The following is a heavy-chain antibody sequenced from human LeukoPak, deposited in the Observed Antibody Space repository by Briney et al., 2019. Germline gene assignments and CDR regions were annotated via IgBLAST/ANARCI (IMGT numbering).Heavy chain of an antibody. CDR3: ARIRDGYNDAYDI. Sequence: ASVKVSCKASGYTFTNCYMHWVRQAPGQGLEWMGLINPGGGNTNYAQNFQGRVTMTRDTSTTTVYMELSSLRSEDTAIYYCARIRDGYNDAYDIWGQGTMVTVSS. CDR1: GYTFTNCY. CDR2: INPGGGNT. D-gene: IGHD5-24*01. V-gene: IGHV1-46*01. J-gene: IGHJ3*02.